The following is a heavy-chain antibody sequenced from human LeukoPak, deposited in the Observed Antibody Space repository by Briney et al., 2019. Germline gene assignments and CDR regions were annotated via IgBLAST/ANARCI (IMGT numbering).Heavy chain of an antibody. D-gene: IGHD3-16*01. CDR1: GFVFSNFG. V-gene: IGHV3-30*02. CDR2: IRLDGNNK. CDR3: ARDRWGLPDY. J-gene: IGHJ4*02. Sequence: GGSLRLSCVASGFVFSNFGMHWVRQAPGKGLEWVTFIRLDGNNKYYADSVKGRFTISRDNSKNTLYLQMNSLRAEDTAVYYCARDRWGLPDYWGQGTLVTVSS.